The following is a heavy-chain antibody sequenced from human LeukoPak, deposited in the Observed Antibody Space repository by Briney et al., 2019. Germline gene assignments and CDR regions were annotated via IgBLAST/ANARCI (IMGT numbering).Heavy chain of an antibody. Sequence: GGSLRLSCAASGFTFSSYGMHWVRQAPGKGLEWVAVISYDGSNKYYADSVKGRFTISRDNSKNTLYLQMNSLRAEDTAVYYCAKDIALGDPAPADYWGQGTLVTVSS. CDR1: GFTFSSYG. V-gene: IGHV3-30*18. CDR2: ISYDGSNK. J-gene: IGHJ4*02. CDR3: AKDIALGDPAPADY. D-gene: IGHD2-21*02.